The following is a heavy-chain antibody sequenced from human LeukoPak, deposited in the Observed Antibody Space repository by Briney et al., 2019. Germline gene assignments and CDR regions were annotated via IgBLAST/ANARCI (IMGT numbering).Heavy chain of an antibody. CDR2: INPNSGGT. Sequence: GASVTVSCKASGYTFTGYYMHWVRQAPGQGLEWMGWINPNSGGTNYAQKLQGRVTMTRDTSISTAYMELSRLRSDDTAVYYCARSWRFSKDTVEGYWGQGTLVTVSS. CDR1: GYTFTGYY. J-gene: IGHJ4*02. V-gene: IGHV1-2*02. D-gene: IGHD4-17*01. CDR3: ARSWRFSKDTVEGY.